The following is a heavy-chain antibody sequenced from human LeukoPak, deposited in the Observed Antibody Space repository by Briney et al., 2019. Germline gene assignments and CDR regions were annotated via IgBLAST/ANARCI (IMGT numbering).Heavy chain of an antibody. V-gene: IGHV3-64D*06. CDR2: SSSNGGST. D-gene: IGHD6-19*01. Sequence: PGGSLILSCSASGFTFSTLPMHWVRQAPGKGLEYVSGSSSNGGSTYYADSVKGRFTISRDNSKNTLYLQMSSLRPEDTAVYYCVNQISGWVYWGQGTLVTVSS. J-gene: IGHJ4*02. CDR3: VNQISGWVY. CDR1: GFTFSTLP.